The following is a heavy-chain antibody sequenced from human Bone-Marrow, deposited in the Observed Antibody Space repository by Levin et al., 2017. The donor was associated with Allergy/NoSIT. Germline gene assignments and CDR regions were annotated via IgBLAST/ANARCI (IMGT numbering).Heavy chain of an antibody. CDR2: IYYSGST. V-gene: IGHV4-31*03. J-gene: IGHJ5*02. CDR3: GGWGSGSYGSGFDP. CDR1: GGSISSGGYY. D-gene: IGHD3-10*01. Sequence: SETLSLTCTVSGGSISSGGYYWSWIRQHPGKGLEWIGYIYYSGSTYYNPSLKSRVTISVDTSKNQFSLKLSSVTAADTAVYYCGGWGSGSYGSGFDPWGQGTLVTVSS.